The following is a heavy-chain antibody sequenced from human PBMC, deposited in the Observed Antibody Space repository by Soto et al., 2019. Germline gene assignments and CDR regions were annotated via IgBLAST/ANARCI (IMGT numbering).Heavy chain of an antibody. CDR3: ARDYQLPTITYYYYYYGMDV. J-gene: IGHJ6*02. V-gene: IGHV7-4-1*01. D-gene: IGHD2-2*01. Sequence: ASVKVSCKASGYTFTSYAMNWVRQAPGQGLEWMGWINTNTGNPTYAQGFTGRFVFSLDTSVSTAYLQICSLKAEDTAVYYCARDYQLPTITYYYYYYGMDVWGQGTTVTVSS. CDR1: GYTFTSYA. CDR2: INTNTGNP.